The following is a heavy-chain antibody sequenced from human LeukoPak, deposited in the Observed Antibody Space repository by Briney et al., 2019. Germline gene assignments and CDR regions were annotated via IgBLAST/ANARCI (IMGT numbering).Heavy chain of an antibody. CDR2: MNPNSGNT. CDR1: GYTFTSYD. D-gene: IGHD6-13*01. CDR3: ARIGRSWSYYYYYYMDV. J-gene: IGHJ6*03. Sequence: ASVKVSCKASGYTFTSYDINWVRQAPGQGLEWMGWMNPNSGNTGYAQKFQGRVTITRNTSISTAYMELSSLRSEDTAVYYCARIGRSWSYYYYYYMDVWGKGTTVTVSS. V-gene: IGHV1-8*03.